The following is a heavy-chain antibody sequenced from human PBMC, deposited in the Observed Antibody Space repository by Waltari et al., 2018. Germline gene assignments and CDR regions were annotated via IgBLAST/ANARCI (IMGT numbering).Heavy chain of an antibody. D-gene: IGHD3-22*01. CDR1: GYTLTAYY. CDR2: VDPEDGET. Sequence: EVQLVQSGAEVKKPGATVKFSFKVSGYTLTAYYMHWVQQASGKGHAWMGLVDPEDGETIYAEKFKGRVTITADTSTDTAYMELSSLRSEDTAVYYCATGQRYYYDSSGPPSGYWGQGTLVTVSS. CDR3: ATGQRYYYDSSGPPSGY. V-gene: IGHV1-69-2*01. J-gene: IGHJ4*02.